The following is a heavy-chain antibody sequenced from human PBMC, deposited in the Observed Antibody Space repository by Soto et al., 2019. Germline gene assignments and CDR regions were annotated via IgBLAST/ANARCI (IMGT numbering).Heavy chain of an antibody. CDR1: GYTCTSYG. CDR3: ARWRYVDY. J-gene: IGHJ4*02. V-gene: IGHV1-18*01. D-gene: IGHD1-1*01. CDR2: SSAQNGST. Sequence: QVHLVQSGAEVKKPGASVKVSCKGSGYTCTSYGIARVRQAPGQGLEWMGWSSAQNGSTDYAQKLQGRVTLTRDTSTSTAYMERRSLRSDDTAVYYCARWRYVDYWGQGALVTVSS.